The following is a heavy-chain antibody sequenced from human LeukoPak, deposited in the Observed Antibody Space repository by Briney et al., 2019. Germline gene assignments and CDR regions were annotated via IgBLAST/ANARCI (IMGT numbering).Heavy chain of an antibody. V-gene: IGHV3-33*08. J-gene: IGHJ4*02. CDR2: IWYDGSNK. Sequence: PGGSLRLSCAASGFTFDDYALTWVRQAPGKGLEWVAVIWYDGSNKYYADSVKGRFTISRDNSKNTLYLQMNSLRAEDTAVYYCARDSYDSSGYYRFWGQGTLVTVYS. D-gene: IGHD3-22*01. CDR3: ARDSYDSSGYYRF. CDR1: GFTFDDYA.